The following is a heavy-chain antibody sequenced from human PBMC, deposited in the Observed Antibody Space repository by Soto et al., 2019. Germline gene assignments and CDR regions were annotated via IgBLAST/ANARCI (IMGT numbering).Heavy chain of an antibody. J-gene: IGHJ3*02. Sequence: SETLSLTCAVPGGSISSGGYSWSWIRQPPGKGLEWIGYIYHSGSTYYNPSLKSRVTISVDRSKNQFSLKLSSVTAADTAVYYCARAHGSGWGAFDIWGQGTTVTVSS. CDR2: IYHSGST. V-gene: IGHV4-30-2*01. CDR3: ARAHGSGWGAFDI. CDR1: GGSISSGGYS. D-gene: IGHD3-10*01.